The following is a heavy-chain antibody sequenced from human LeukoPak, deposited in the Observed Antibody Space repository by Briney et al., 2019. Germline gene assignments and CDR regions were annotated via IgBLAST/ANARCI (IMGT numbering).Heavy chain of an antibody. J-gene: IGHJ6*03. CDR3: ARFGAGYDFWSGPYYYMDV. CDR2: IYYSGST. CDR1: GGSISSYY. V-gene: IGHV4-59*01. D-gene: IGHD3-3*01. Sequence: SETLSLTCTVSGGSISSYYWSWIRQPPGKGLEWIGYIYYSGSTNYNPSLKSRVTISVDTSKNQFSLKLSSVTAADTAVYYCARFGAGYDFWSGPYYYMDVWGKGTTVTVSS.